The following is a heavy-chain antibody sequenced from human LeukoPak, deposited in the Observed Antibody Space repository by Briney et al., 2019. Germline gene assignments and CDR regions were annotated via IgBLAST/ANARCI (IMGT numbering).Heavy chain of an antibody. J-gene: IGHJ4*02. D-gene: IGHD2-2*02. CDR1: GYTSTGYY. Sequence: ASVKVSCKASGYTSTGYYMHWVRQAPGQGLEWMGWINPNSGGTNYAQKFQGWVTMTRDTSISTAYMELSRLRSDDTAVYYCARVRCRIGPRSSTSCHTWDFDYWGQGTLVTVSS. CDR3: ARVRCRIGPRSSTSCHTWDFDY. V-gene: IGHV1-2*04. CDR2: INPNSGGT.